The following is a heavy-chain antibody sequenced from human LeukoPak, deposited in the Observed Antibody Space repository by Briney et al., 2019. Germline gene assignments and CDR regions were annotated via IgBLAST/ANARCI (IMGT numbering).Heavy chain of an antibody. CDR2: ISGSGGST. CDR1: GFTFRNYG. J-gene: IGHJ4*02. CDR3: AKGAGGRAYYDFWSGRYYFDY. Sequence: GGSLRLSCAASGFTFRNYGMHWVRQAPGKGLEWVSAISGSGGSTYYADSVKGRFTISRDNSKNTLYLQMNSLRAEDTAVYYCAKGAGGRAYYDFWSGRYYFDYWGQGTLVTVSS. V-gene: IGHV3-23*01. D-gene: IGHD3-3*01.